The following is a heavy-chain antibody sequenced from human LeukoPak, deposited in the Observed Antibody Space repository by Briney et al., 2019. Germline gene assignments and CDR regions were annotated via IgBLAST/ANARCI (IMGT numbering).Heavy chain of an antibody. Sequence: GGSLRLSCAASGFTFSSYWMHWVRQAPGKGLVWVSRINSDGSSTTYADSVKGRFTISRDNAKNTLYLQMNSLRAEDTAVYYCARASGYGPGFHWGQGTLVTVSS. J-gene: IGHJ4*02. CDR2: INSDGSST. CDR1: GFTFSSYW. D-gene: IGHD3-10*01. V-gene: IGHV3-74*01. CDR3: ARASGYGPGFH.